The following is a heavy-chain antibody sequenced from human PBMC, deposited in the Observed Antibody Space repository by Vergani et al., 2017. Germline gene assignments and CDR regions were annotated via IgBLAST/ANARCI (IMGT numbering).Heavy chain of an antibody. V-gene: IGHV4-59*01. CDR3: GRVADFYGLGSRLLDL. D-gene: IGHD3-10*01. Sequence: VRLQESGPGLVKPSETLSLTCSVSGGSMSGYYWSWIRQPPGKELEWIGYMYHSGSTNYNPSLETRVTISGDTSKNQFALKLNSVTAADTAVYYGGRVADFYGLGSRLLDLWGQGILVTVSS. CDR2: MYHSGST. CDR1: GGSMSGYY. J-gene: IGHJ5*02.